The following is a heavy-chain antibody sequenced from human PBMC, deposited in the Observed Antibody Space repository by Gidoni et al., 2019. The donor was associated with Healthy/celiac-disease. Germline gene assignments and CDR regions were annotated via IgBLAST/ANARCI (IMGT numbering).Heavy chain of an antibody. Sequence: QVQLVESGGGVVQPGRSPRRSCASSGFTFSSYARHGVRQAPGKGREWVAVISYYGSNKYYADSVKGRFTISRDNSKNTLYLQMNSLRAEDTAVYYCARDPHWGQGTLVTVSS. CDR3: ARDPH. V-gene: IGHV3-30-3*01. CDR1: GFTFSSYA. J-gene: IGHJ4*02. CDR2: ISYYGSNK.